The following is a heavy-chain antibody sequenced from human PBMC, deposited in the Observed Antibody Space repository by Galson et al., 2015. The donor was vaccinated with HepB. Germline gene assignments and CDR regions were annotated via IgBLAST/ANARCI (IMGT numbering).Heavy chain of an antibody. CDR2: FDPEDGET. V-gene: IGHV1-24*01. D-gene: IGHD5-12*01. Sequence: SVKVSCKVSGYTLTELSMHWVRQAPGKGLEWMGGFDPEDGETIYAQKFQGRVTMTEDTSTDTAYMELSSLRSEDTAVYYCATGRIGYSGYDLIRDYYYYYYGMDVWGQGTTVTVSS. J-gene: IGHJ6*02. CDR3: ATGRIGYSGYDLIRDYYYYYYGMDV. CDR1: GYTLTELS.